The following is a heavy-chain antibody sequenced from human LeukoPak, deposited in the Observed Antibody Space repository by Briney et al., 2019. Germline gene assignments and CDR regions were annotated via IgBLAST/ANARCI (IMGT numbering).Heavy chain of an antibody. CDR1: GGSISSYY. V-gene: IGHV4-59*12. CDR2: IYYSGST. D-gene: IGHD3-10*01. J-gene: IGHJ6*03. CDR3: ARVSSGGSGSYYTKYYYYYMDV. Sequence: YPSETLSLTCTVSGGSISSYYWSWIRQPPGKGLEWIGYIYYSGSTNYNPSLKSRVTISVDTSKNQFSLKLSSVTAADTAVYYCARVSSGGSGSYYTKYYYYYMDVWGKGPRSPSP.